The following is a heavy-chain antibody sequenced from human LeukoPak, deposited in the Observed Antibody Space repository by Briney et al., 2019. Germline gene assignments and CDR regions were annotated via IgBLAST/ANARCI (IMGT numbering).Heavy chain of an antibody. V-gene: IGHV4-61*02. D-gene: IGHD1-14*01. Sequence: PSQTLSLTGIGSGGSISSGSYYWSWIRQPAGKGLEWIGRVFTSGSTDYNPSFKSRVTISVDTSKKQVSLRLSSVTAADTAVYYCARDLPGQYGFDIWGQGTMVTVSS. J-gene: IGHJ3*02. CDR3: ARDLPGQYGFDI. CDR2: VFTSGST. CDR1: GGSISSGSYY.